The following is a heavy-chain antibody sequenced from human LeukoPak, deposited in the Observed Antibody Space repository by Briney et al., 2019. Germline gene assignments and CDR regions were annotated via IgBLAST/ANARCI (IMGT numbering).Heavy chain of an antibody. CDR3: AREVYSSGSYDY. D-gene: IGHD3-22*01. V-gene: IGHV3-21*01. J-gene: IGHJ4*02. Sequence: GGSLRLSCAASGFTLSSYWMHWVRQAPGKGLEWVSSISSSSSYIYYADSVKGRFTISRDNAKNSLYLQMNSLRAEDTAVYYCAREVYSSGSYDYWGQGTLVTVSS. CDR1: GFTLSSYW. CDR2: ISSSSSYI.